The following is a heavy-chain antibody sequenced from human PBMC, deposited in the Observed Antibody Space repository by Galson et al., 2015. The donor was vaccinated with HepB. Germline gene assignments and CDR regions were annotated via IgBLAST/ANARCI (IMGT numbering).Heavy chain of an antibody. CDR2: IYHSGST. Sequence: TLSLTCAVSGGSISSGGYSWSWIRQPPGKGLEWIGYIYHSGSTYYNPSLKSRVTISVDRSKNQFSLKPSSVTAADTAVYYCARSLYGDYLDYWGQGTLVTVSS. CDR1: GGSISSGGYS. D-gene: IGHD4-17*01. J-gene: IGHJ4*02. CDR3: ARSLYGDYLDY. V-gene: IGHV4-30-2*01.